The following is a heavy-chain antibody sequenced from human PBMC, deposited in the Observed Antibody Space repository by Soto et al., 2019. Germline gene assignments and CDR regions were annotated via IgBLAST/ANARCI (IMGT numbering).Heavy chain of an antibody. CDR2: INHSGST. CDR3: ARGPRYSSSWYRY. D-gene: IGHD6-13*01. Sequence: SSETLSLTCAVYGGSFSGYYWSWIRQPPGKGLEWIGEINHSGSTNYNPSLKSRVTISVDTSKNQFSLKLSPVTAADTAVYYCARGPRYSSSWYRYWGQGTLVTVSS. CDR1: GGSFSGYY. V-gene: IGHV4-34*01. J-gene: IGHJ4*02.